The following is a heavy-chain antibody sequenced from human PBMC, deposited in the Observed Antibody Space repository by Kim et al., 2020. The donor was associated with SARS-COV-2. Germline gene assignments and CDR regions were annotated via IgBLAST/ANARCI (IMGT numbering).Heavy chain of an antibody. CDR3: ARAGYDAGSGHGFDVPFD. J-gene: IGHJ4*01. D-gene: IGHD5-12*01. CDR1: GFSVKNTY. Sequence: GGSLRLSCAPSGFSVKNTYLSWVRQAPGKGLEWVSLIYSGGRTFYEDALMGSCTLSTDNSNNTSLHQMNNLLAEDATADYCARAGYDAGSGHGFDVPFD. CDR2: IYSGGRT. V-gene: IGHV3-66*01.